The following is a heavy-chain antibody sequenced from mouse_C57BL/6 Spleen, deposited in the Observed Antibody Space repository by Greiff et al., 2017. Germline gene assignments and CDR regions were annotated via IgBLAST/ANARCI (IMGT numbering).Heavy chain of an antibody. V-gene: IGHV1-42*01. J-gene: IGHJ3*01. Sequence: DVQLQESGPELVKPGASVKISCKASGYSFTGYYMNWVKQSPEKSLEWIGEINPSTGGTTYNQKFKAKATLTVDKSSSTAYMQLKSLTSEDSAVYYCARSRDSRFAYWGQGTLVTVSA. D-gene: IGHD6-1*01. CDR3: ARSRDSRFAY. CDR1: GYSFTGYY. CDR2: INPSTGGT.